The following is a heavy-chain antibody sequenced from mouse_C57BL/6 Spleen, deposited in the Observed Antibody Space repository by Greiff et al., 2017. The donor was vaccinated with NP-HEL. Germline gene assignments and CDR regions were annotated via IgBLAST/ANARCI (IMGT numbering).Heavy chain of an antibody. Sequence: VQLQQSGPGLVKPSQSLSLTCSVTGYSITSGYYWNWIRQFPGNKLEWMGYISYDGSNNYNPSLKNRISITRDTSKNQFFLKLNSVTTEDTATYYCAILKDYAMDYWGQGTSVTVSS. CDR2: ISYDGSN. D-gene: IGHD1-3*01. CDR3: AILKDYAMDY. CDR1: GYSITSGYY. V-gene: IGHV3-6*01. J-gene: IGHJ4*01.